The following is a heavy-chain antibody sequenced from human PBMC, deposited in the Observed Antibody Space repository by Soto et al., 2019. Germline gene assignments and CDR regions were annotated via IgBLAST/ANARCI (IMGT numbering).Heavy chain of an antibody. CDR1: GGTFSSYA. D-gene: IGHD2-21*02. J-gene: IGHJ6*02. V-gene: IGHV1-69*01. CDR2: LIPIFGTA. CDR3: AGCGGDSPSYYYHDGMDV. Sequence: QVQLVQSGAEVKKPGSSVKVSCKASGGTFSSYAISWVRQAPGQGVEWMGGLIPIFGTANYAQKFQGRVTITAEDSTSTAYMELSSLRSEATAVCYCAGCGGDSPSYYYHDGMDVWGQGTTVTVSS.